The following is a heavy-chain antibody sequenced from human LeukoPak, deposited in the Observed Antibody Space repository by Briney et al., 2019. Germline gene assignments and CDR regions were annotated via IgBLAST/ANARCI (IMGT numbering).Heavy chain of an antibody. CDR3: AREGLGLFDY. CDR1: GGSFSSYY. D-gene: IGHD3-10*01. CDR2: INHSGST. J-gene: IGHJ4*02. Sequence: SETLSLTCAVYGGSFSSYYWSWIRQPPGKGLEWIGEINHSGSTNYNPSLKSRVSISVDTSKNQFSLKLRSVTAADTAVYYCAREGLGLFDYWGQGTLVTVSS. V-gene: IGHV4-34*01.